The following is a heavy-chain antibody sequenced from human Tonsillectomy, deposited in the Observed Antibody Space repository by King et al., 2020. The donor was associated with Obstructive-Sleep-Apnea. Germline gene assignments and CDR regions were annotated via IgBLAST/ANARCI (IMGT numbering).Heavy chain of an antibody. CDR2: IWYDGSNK. CDR1: GFTFRSYG. Sequence: VQLVESGGGVVQPGRSLRLSCAASGFTFRSYGMHWVRQAPGKGLEWVAVIWYDGSNKYYADSVKGRFTISRDNSKNTLYLQMNSLRAEDTGVYYCARNYYDTSAYYYDAFDVWGQGTVVTVSS. J-gene: IGHJ3*01. CDR3: ARNYYDTSAYYYDAFDV. V-gene: IGHV3-33*01. D-gene: IGHD3-22*01.